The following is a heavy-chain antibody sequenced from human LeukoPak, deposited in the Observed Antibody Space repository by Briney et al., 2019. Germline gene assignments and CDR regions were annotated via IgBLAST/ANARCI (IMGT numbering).Heavy chain of an antibody. CDR3: ARGLYYDTNGYPALQY. CDR1: GYTFTGYY. J-gene: IGHJ4*02. CDR2: INPNSGGT. D-gene: IGHD3-22*01. V-gene: IGHV1-2*02. Sequence: ASVKVSCKASGYTFTGYYVHWVRQAPGQGLEWMGWINPNSGGTNYAQKLQGRVTMTTDTTTSTAYMELRSLRSDDTAVYHCARGLYYDTNGYPALQYWGQGTLVTVSS.